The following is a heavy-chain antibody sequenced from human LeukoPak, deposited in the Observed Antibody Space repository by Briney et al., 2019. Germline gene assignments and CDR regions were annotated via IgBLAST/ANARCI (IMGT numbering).Heavy chain of an antibody. CDR3: ARDRYYVPDY. CDR1: GFTFSSTW. J-gene: IGHJ4*02. Sequence: GGSLRLSCLASGFTFSSTWMHWFRQGAGKGLAWVSRITSDGRTTIYADSVKGRFSISRDNAKNTLYLQMNSLRAEDTAVYYCARDRYYVPDYWGQGTLVTVSS. CDR2: ITSDGRTT. V-gene: IGHV3-74*01. D-gene: IGHD3-10*02.